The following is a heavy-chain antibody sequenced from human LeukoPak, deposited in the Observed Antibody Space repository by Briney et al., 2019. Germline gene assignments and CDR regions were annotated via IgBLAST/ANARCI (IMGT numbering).Heavy chain of an antibody. V-gene: IGHV4-4*07. CDR1: GGSLSSYY. Sequence: SETLSLTCTVSGGSLSSYYWSWIRQPAGKGLEWIGRIYTSGSTNYNPSLKSRVTMSVDTSKNQFSLKLSSVTAADTAVYYCARGPRYSSSWYWFDPWGQGTLVTVSS. D-gene: IGHD6-13*01. J-gene: IGHJ5*02. CDR3: ARGPRYSSSWYWFDP. CDR2: IYTSGST.